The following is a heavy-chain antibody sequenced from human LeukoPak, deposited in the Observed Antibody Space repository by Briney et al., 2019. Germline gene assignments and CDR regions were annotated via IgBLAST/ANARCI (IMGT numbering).Heavy chain of an antibody. V-gene: IGHV5-51*01. CDR3: ARASRDGYNQNFDH. CDR2: IYPGGSET. Sequence: GESLKISCKGSGYSFSSYWNAWVRQRPGKGLEWMGIIYPGGSETRYDPSFQGQVTISADSSTSTAYLQWSSLRASDTAMYYCARASRDGYNQNFDHWGQGALVTVSS. CDR1: GYSFSSYW. J-gene: IGHJ4*02. D-gene: IGHD5-24*01.